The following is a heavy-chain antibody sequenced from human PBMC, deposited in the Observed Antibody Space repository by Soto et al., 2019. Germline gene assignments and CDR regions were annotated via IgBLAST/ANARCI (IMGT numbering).Heavy chain of an antibody. Sequence: SETLSLTCTVSGGSISSYYWSWIRQPPGKGLEWIGYIYYSGSTNYNPSLKSRVTISVDTSKNQFSLKLSSVTAADTAVYYCARDSRKYNSCWYYDYWGQVPLVPVSS. CDR1: GGSISSYY. D-gene: IGHD6-6*01. CDR2: IYYSGST. CDR3: ARDSRKYNSCWYYDY. J-gene: IGHJ4*02. V-gene: IGHV4-59*01.